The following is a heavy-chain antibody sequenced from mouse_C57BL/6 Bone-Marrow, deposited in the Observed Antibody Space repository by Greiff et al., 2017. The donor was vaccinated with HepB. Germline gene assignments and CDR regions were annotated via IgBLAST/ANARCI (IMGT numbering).Heavy chain of an antibody. CDR2: ILPGSGST. J-gene: IGHJ2*01. Sequence: QVQLKQPGTELVKPGASVKLSCKATGYTFTGYWIEWVKQRPGHGLEWIGEILPGSGSTNYNEKFKGKATFTADTSSNTAYMQLSSLTTEDSAIYYCARRGTSYYFDYWGQGTTLTVSS. CDR1: GYTFTGYW. V-gene: IGHV1-9*01. D-gene: IGHD2-14*01. CDR3: ARRGTSYYFDY.